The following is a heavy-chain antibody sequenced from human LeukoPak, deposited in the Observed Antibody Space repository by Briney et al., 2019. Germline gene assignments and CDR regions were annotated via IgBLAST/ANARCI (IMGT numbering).Heavy chain of an antibody. Sequence: SETLSLTCTVSGGSINSNNYYWSWIRQPPGKGLEWIGEINHSGNTNYNPSLKSRVTISVDTSKNQFSLKLSSVTAADTAVYYCARRRWMATITPFDYWGQGTLVTVSS. CDR3: ARRRWMATITPFDY. J-gene: IGHJ4*02. D-gene: IGHD5-24*01. V-gene: IGHV4-39*07. CDR2: INHSGNT. CDR1: GGSINSNNYY.